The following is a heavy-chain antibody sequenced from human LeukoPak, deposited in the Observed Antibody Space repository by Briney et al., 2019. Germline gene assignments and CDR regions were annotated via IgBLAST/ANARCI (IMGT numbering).Heavy chain of an antibody. V-gene: IGHV3-23*01. Sequence: GGSLRLSCAASGFTFSSYAMSWVRQAPGKGLEWVSAISGSGGSTYYADSVKGRFTISRDNSKNTLYLQMNSLRAGDTAVYYCAKDPRYSSSSLLDYWGQGTLVTVSS. J-gene: IGHJ4*02. CDR1: GFTFSSYA. CDR2: ISGSGGST. D-gene: IGHD6-6*01. CDR3: AKDPRYSSSSLLDY.